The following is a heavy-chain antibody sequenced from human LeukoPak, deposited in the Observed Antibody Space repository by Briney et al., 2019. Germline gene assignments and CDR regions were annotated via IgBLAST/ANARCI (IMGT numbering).Heavy chain of an antibody. J-gene: IGHJ3*02. Sequence: SVTVSCKASGGTFSSYTIRGVRQARGKGCEWMGRIIPILGIANYAQKLQGRVTITADKSTSTAYMELSSLRCEGTAVYYCARGLVVAADNSFDIWGQGTMVTVSS. CDR2: IIPILGIA. CDR1: GGTFSSYT. V-gene: IGHV1-69*10. D-gene: IGHD2-15*01. CDR3: ARGLVVAADNSFDI.